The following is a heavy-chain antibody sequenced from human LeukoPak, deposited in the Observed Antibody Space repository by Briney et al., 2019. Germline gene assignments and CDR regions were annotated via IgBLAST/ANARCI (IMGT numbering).Heavy chain of an antibody. J-gene: IGHJ4*02. V-gene: IGHV3-33*01. CDR3: ARDPKQQLVLDY. CDR2: IWYDGSNK. D-gene: IGHD6-13*01. CDR1: GFTFSSYG. Sequence: GRSLRLSCAASGFTFSSYGMHWVRQAPGKGLEWVAVIWYDGSNKYYADSVKGRFTISRDNSKNTLYLQMNSLRAEDTAVYYCARDPKQQLVLDYWGQGTLVTVSS.